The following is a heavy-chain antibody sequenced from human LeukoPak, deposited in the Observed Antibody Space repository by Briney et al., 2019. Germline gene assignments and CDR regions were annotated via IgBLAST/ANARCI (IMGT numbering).Heavy chain of an antibody. Sequence: GGSLRLSCAASGFTFNIYGIHWVRQAPGKGPEWVAVIWNDGSIKYYADSVKGRFTISRDNSKNTLYLQMSSLRVEDTAVYYCARAVGPFDFWGQGTRVIVSS. CDR1: GFTFNIYG. CDR2: IWNDGSIK. CDR3: ARAVGPFDF. J-gene: IGHJ3*01. V-gene: IGHV3-33*01.